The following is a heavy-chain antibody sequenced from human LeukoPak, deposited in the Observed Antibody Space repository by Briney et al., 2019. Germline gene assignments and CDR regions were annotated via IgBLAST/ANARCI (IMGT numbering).Heavy chain of an antibody. Sequence: SETLSLTCTVSGVSISSYYWSWIRQPPGKGLEWIGYIYYSGSTNYNPSLKSRVTISVDTSKNQFSLKLSSVTAADTAVYYCARSSMGEGENYWGQGTLVTVSS. D-gene: IGHD3-16*01. CDR1: GVSISSYY. CDR3: ARSSMGEGENY. CDR2: IYYSGST. V-gene: IGHV4-59*01. J-gene: IGHJ4*02.